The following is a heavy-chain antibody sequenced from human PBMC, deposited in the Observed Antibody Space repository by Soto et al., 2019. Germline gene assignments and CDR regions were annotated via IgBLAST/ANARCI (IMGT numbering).Heavy chain of an antibody. CDR1: GFTFSDHY. CDR3: ARGGYCSSTSCYSDYYGLDV. Sequence: PGGSLRLSCAASGFTFSDHYMDWVRQAPGKGLEWVGRTRNKANSYTTEYAASVKGRFTISRDDSKNSLYLQMNSLKTEDTAVYYCARGGYCSSTSCYSDYYGLDVWGQGXTVTVYS. V-gene: IGHV3-72*01. D-gene: IGHD2-2*01. CDR2: TRNKANSYTT. J-gene: IGHJ6*02.